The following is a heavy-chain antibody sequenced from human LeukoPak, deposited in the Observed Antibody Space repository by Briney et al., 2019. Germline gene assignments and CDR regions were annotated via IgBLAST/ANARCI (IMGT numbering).Heavy chain of an antibody. V-gene: IGHV3-33*01. CDR3: ARDVGTGRERGYFDY. Sequence: PGGSLRLSYAASGFTFSSYGMHWVRQAPGKGLEWVAVIRYDGSNKYYADSVKGRFTISRDNSKNTLYLQMNSLRAEDTAVYYCARDVGTGRERGYFDYWGQGTLVTVSS. CDR1: GFTFSSYG. CDR2: IRYDGSNK. J-gene: IGHJ4*02. D-gene: IGHD1-1*01.